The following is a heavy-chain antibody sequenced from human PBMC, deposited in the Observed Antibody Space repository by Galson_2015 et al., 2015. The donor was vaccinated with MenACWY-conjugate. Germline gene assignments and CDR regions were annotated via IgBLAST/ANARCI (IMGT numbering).Heavy chain of an antibody. CDR2: ISGSGGGT. CDR3: AKKGSGSDPNAFDI. J-gene: IGHJ3*02. Sequence: SLRLSCAASGFTFSSNVMSWVRQAPGKGLEWVSVISGSGGGTYYADPVKGRFTISRDNSKNTLYLQMNNLGAEDTAVYYCAKKGSGSDPNAFDIWGQGTMVTVSS. D-gene: IGHD3-3*01. V-gene: IGHV3-23*01. CDR1: GFTFSSNV.